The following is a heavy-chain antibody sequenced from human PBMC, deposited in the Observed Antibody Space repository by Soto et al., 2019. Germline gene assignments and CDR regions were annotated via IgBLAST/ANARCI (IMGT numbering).Heavy chain of an antibody. CDR2: INPNSGGT. J-gene: IGHJ6*01. CDR3: ARDPWKGKQPSRAPYYYYGMDV. Sequence: WDSVKVYFKTSGYPFTGYYMHLVRQAPGQGLEWVGWINPNSGGTNYAQKFQGWVTMTRDTSISTAYMGLSRLRSDDTAVYYCARDPWKGKQPSRAPYYYYGMDVWGQGTTVTVSS. V-gene: IGHV1-2*04. D-gene: IGHD6-13*01. CDR1: GYPFTGYY.